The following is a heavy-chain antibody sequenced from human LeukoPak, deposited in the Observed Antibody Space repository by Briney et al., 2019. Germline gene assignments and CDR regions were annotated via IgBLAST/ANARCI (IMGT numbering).Heavy chain of an antibody. CDR3: ARCYGSGSCYPNWFDP. J-gene: IGHJ5*02. Sequence: GESLKISCKGSGYSFTSYWIGWVRQMPGKGLEWMGIIYPGDSDTRYSPSFQGQVTISADKSISTAYLQWSSLKASDTAMYYCARCYGSGSCYPNWFDPWGQGTLVTVSS. CDR1: GYSFTSYW. CDR2: IYPGDSDT. V-gene: IGHV5-51*01. D-gene: IGHD3-10*01.